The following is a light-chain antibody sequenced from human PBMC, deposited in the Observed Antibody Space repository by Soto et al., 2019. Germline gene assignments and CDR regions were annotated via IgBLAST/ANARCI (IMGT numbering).Light chain of an antibody. V-gene: IGKV1-39*01. CDR2: AAS. CDR1: QSISSY. CDR3: QQSYSTRYT. J-gene: IGKJ2*01. Sequence: DIQMTQSPSSLSASLVDRVAITCRASQSISSYLNWYQQKPGKAPKLLIYAASSLQSGVPSRFSGSGSGTDFTLTISSLQPEDFATYYCQQSYSTRYTFGQGTKVDIK.